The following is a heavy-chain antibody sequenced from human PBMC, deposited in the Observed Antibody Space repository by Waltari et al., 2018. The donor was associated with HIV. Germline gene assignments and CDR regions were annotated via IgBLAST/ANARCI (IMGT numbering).Heavy chain of an antibody. Sequence: EVQLVETGGGLIQPGGSLRLSCAASGLTVSSNFMNWVRQAPGKGVEWVSLIYNNNSTYYADSVKGRFTISRDNSKNTLYLQMNSLRAEDTAVYYCARVRSTMGRFQGFDYWGQGTLVTVSS. V-gene: IGHV3-53*02. J-gene: IGHJ4*02. CDR2: IYNNNST. CDR1: GLTVSSNF. D-gene: IGHD1-26*01. CDR3: ARVRSTMGRFQGFDY.